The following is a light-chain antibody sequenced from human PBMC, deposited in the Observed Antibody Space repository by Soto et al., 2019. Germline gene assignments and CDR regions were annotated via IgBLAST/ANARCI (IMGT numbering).Light chain of an antibody. CDR3: SSFGGSDNVV. CDR2: KVT. CDR1: SSDVGGYNS. J-gene: IGLJ2*01. Sequence: QSVLTQPPSASGSLGQSVTISCTGTSSDVGGYNSVSWYQQRPGKAPKLLIYKVTKRPSGVPVRFSGSKSGNTASLTVSGLQAEDEADYYCSSFGGSDNVVFGGGTKLTVL. V-gene: IGLV2-8*01.